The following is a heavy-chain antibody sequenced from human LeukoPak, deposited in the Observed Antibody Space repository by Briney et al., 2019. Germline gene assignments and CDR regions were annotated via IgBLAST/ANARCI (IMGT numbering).Heavy chain of an antibody. CDR3: ARDTLGEGEDANYAVYYFDY. D-gene: IGHD4/OR15-4a*01. Sequence: GGSLRLSCAASGFTFSTFAMSWVRQAPGKGLEWVANIKQDGNEKYYADSVKGRFTISRDNGKNSLDLQMNSLRADDTAVYYCARDTLGEGEDANYAVYYFDYWGQGTVVTVSS. CDR1: GFTFSTFA. V-gene: IGHV3-7*01. J-gene: IGHJ4*02. CDR2: IKQDGNEK.